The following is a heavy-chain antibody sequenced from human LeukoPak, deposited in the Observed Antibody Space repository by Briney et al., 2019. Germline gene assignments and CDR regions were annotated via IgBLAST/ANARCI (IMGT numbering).Heavy chain of an antibody. J-gene: IGHJ4*02. CDR2: ISYDGSNK. CDR1: GFTFGSYA. D-gene: IGHD3-16*01. V-gene: IGHV3-30-3*01. CDR3: ARDGGGWGDY. Sequence: GGSLRLSCAASGFTFGSYAMHWVRQAPGKGLEWVAFISYDGSNKYYADSVKGRFTISRDNSKNTLYLQMNSLRAEDTAVYYCARDGGGWGDYWGQGTLVTASS.